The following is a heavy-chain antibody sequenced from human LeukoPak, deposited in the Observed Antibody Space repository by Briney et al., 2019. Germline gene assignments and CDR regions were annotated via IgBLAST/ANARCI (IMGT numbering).Heavy chain of an antibody. CDR1: GFTFSSYG. V-gene: IGHV3-30*02. D-gene: IGHD6-19*01. CDR3: ARRSGIAVAGAFDY. CDR2: IRYDGSNK. Sequence: GGSLRLSCAASGFTFSSYGMHWVRQAPGKGLEWVAFIRYDGSNKYYADSVKGRFTISRGNSKNTLYLQMNSLRAEDTAVYYCARRSGIAVAGAFDYWGQGTLVTVSS. J-gene: IGHJ4*02.